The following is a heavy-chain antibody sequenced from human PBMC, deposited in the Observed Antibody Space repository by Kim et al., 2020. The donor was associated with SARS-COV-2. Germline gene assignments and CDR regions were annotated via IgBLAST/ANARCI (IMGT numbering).Heavy chain of an antibody. V-gene: IGHV4-39*01. Sequence: SETLSLTCSVSGGSIIGSNSYWGWIRQPPGKGLEWIGSIYYNWRAYYTGSTYYNPSLKSRVIISIDTSRDQFSLKLSSITAADTAVYYCGRLGPRASSEPDSYYYYPMDVWGQGTTVTVSS. CDR3: GRLGPRASSEPDSYYYYPMDV. D-gene: IGHD5-12*01. J-gene: IGHJ6*02. CDR2: IYYNWRAYYTGST. CDR1: GGSIIGSNSY.